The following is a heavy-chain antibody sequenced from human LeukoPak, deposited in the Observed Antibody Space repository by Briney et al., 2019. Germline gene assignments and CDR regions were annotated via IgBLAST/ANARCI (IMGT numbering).Heavy chain of an antibody. CDR2: INHSGST. CDR1: GGSFSGYY. Sequence: PSETLSLTCAVYGGSFSGYYWSWIRQPPGEGLEWIGEINHSGSTNYNPSLKGRVTISVDTSKNQFSLKLSSVTAADTAVYYCARAGQLTQNNWFDPWGQGTLVTVSS. D-gene: IGHD6-6*01. CDR3: ARAGQLTQNNWFDP. J-gene: IGHJ5*02. V-gene: IGHV4-34*01.